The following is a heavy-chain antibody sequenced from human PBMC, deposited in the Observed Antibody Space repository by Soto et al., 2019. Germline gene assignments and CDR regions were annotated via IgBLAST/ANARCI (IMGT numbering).Heavy chain of an antibody. D-gene: IGHD3-16*01. V-gene: IGHV1-18*01. CDR3: AMVDVYVTPSPQDV. CDR1: GYTFTSYA. CDR2: INAYNGNT. Sequence: GASVKVSCKASGYTFTSYAMHWVRQAPGQRLEWMGWINAYNGNTNYAQNLQGRLTLTTDTSTTTAHMELRSLRSNDTAIYYCAMVDVYVTPSPQDVWGQGTTVTVSS. J-gene: IGHJ6*02.